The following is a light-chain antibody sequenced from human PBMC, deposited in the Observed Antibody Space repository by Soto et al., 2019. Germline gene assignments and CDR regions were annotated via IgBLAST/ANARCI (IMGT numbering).Light chain of an antibody. V-gene: IGKV3-20*01. J-gene: IGKJ1*01. Sequence: EIVLTQSPGTLSLSPGERATLSCGASQSISGNYLAWYQQKSDQAPRLLIYGASSRATGIPDRFSGSRSGTDFTLTISRLEPEDFAVYYCQQYGSLPWTFGQGTKVEI. CDR1: QSISGNY. CDR2: GAS. CDR3: QQYGSLPWT.